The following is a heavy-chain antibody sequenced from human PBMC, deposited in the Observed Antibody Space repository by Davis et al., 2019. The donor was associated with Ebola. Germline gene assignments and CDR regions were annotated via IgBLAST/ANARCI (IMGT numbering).Heavy chain of an antibody. D-gene: IGHD6-13*01. CDR3: ARWGSSSWYRTFDY. V-gene: IGHV4-59*01. Sequence: SETLSLTCTVSGGPTSSYYWSWIRQPPGKGLEWIGYIYYRGSTNYNPSLKSRVTISVDTSKNQFSLKLSSVTAADTAVYYCARWGSSSWYRTFDYWGQGTLVTVSS. CDR1: GGPTSSYY. CDR2: IYYRGST. J-gene: IGHJ4*02.